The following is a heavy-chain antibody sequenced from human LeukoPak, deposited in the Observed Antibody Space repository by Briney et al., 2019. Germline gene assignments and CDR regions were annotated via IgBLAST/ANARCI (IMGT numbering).Heavy chain of an antibody. J-gene: IGHJ4*02. CDR2: IYSGGST. D-gene: IGHD3-10*01. CDR3: AKASWVPSTDAVR. V-gene: IGHV3-53*01. Sequence: GGSLRLSCAASGFTVSSNYMSWVRQAPGKGLEWVSVIYSGGSTYYADSVKGRFTLSSDSSRNTVYFQLNNLRVEDTAIYYCAKASWVPSTDAVRWGQGTLVTVSS. CDR1: GFTVSSNY.